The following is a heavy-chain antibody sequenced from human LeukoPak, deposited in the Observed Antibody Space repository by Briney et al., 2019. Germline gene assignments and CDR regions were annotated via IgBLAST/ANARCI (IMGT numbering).Heavy chain of an antibody. J-gene: IGHJ5*02. D-gene: IGHD6-19*01. Sequence: SETLSLTCTVSGGSISSYYWSWIRQPPGKGLEWIGYIYYSGSTNYNPSLKSRVTISVDTSKNQFSLKLSSVTTADTAVYYCAREAIAVSGTRGMNWFDPWGQGTLLTVSS. CDR3: AREAIAVSGTRGMNWFDP. V-gene: IGHV4-59*12. CDR1: GGSISSYY. CDR2: IYYSGST.